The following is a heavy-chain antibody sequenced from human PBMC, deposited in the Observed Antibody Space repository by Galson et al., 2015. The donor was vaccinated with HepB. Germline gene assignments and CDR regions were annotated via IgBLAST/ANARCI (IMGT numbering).Heavy chain of an antibody. CDR2: IYSGGAT. CDR3: ASPFCTGGSCYPLWY. CDR1: GFIFTRYA. J-gene: IGHJ4*02. D-gene: IGHD2-15*01. Sequence: SLRLSCAASGFIFTRYAISWVRQAPGKGLEWVSVIYSGGATYYADSVKGRFTISRDNSKNTLYLHVNNLRAEDTAVYYCASPFCTGGSCYPLWYWGQGTLVTVSS. V-gene: IGHV3-53*01.